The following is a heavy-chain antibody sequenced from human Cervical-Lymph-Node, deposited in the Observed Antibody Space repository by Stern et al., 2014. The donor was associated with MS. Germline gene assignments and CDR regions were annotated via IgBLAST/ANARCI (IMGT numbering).Heavy chain of an antibody. CDR2: INSDGSST. D-gene: IGHD1-26*01. CDR3: ATGGSGGYPNS. J-gene: IGHJ4*02. Sequence: EVQLVESGGDLVQPGGSLRLSCATSGFTFSIYWMHWVRQAPGKGLVWVSHINSDGSSTNYADSVKGRFTISKDNTKNTLYLQMNSLRAEDTAVYYCATGGSGGYPNSWGQGTLVTVSS. V-gene: IGHV3-74*02. CDR1: GFTFSIYW.